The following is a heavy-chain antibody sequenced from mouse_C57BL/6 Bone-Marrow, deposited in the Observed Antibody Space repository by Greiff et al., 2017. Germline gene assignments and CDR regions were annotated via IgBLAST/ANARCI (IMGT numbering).Heavy chain of an antibody. Sequence: EVQLQESGGGFVQPGGSMKLSCVASGFTFSNYWMNWVRQSPEQGLEWGAQIRLKSDNYATHHAESVKGRFTISRDATKSSVYLQMNNLRAEDTGSYYCTYYSISVWGQGTSVTVSS. CDR2: IRLKSDNYAT. CDR3: TYYSISV. D-gene: IGHD2-5*01. J-gene: IGHJ4*01. CDR1: GFTFSNYW. V-gene: IGHV6-3*01.